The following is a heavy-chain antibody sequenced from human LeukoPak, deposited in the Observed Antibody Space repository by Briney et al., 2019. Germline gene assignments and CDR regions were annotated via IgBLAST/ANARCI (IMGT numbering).Heavy chain of an antibody. CDR3: ARTTEGGYTYDYFYYYYMDV. CDR2: IYYSGST. V-gene: IGHV4-59*01. Sequence: SETLSLTCTVSGGSISSYYWSWIRQPPGKGLEWIGYIYYSGSTNYNPSLKSRVTISVDTSKNHFSLKLSSVTAADTAAYYCARTTEGGYTYDYFYYYYMDVWGKGTTVTISS. D-gene: IGHD5-18*01. CDR1: GGSISSYY. J-gene: IGHJ6*03.